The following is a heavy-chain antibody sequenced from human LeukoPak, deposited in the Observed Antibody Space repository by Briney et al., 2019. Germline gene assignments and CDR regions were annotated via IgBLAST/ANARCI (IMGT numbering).Heavy chain of an antibody. Sequence: ASETLSLTCAVYGGSFSGYYWSWIRQPPGKGLEWIGEINHSGSTNYNPSLKGRVTMSVDTSKNQFSLKLSSVTAADTAVYYCARDTSDTAMPVYYYGKDVWGQGTTVTVSS. CDR2: INHSGST. J-gene: IGHJ6*02. D-gene: IGHD5-18*01. V-gene: IGHV4-34*01. CDR1: GGSFSGYY. CDR3: ARDTSDTAMPVYYYGKDV.